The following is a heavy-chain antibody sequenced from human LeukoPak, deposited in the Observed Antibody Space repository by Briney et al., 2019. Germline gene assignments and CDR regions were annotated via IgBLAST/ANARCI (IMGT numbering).Heavy chain of an antibody. J-gene: IGHJ4*02. D-gene: IGHD6-13*01. CDR2: ISYDGSNK. V-gene: IGHV3-30*18. Sequence: GGSLRLSCAASGFTFSNAWMNWVRQAPGKRLEWVAVISYDGSNKYYADSVKGRFTISRDNSKNTLYLQMNSLRAEDTAVYYCAKDRFGQLALDYWGQGTLVTVSS. CDR1: GFTFSNAW. CDR3: AKDRFGQLALDY.